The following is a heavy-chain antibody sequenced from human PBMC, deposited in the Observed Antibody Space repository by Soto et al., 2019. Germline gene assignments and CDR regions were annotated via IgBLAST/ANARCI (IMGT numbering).Heavy chain of an antibody. J-gene: IGHJ4*02. CDR3: AAPPRY. CDR1: GGSISSYY. D-gene: IGHD6-6*01. Sequence: SETLSLPCTVSGGSISSYYWSWIRQPPGKGLEWIGYIYDSGSTNYNPSLKSRVTISVDTSKNQFSLKLTSVTAADTAVYYCAAPPRYWGQGTLVTVSS. V-gene: IGHV4-59*01. CDR2: IYDSGST.